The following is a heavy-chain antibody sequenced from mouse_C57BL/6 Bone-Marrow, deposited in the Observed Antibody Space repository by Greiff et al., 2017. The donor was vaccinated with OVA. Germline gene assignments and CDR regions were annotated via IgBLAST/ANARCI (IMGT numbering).Heavy chain of an antibody. CDR1: GYTFTSYW. CDR2: IYPSDSVT. V-gene: IGHV1-61*01. J-gene: IGHJ3*01. D-gene: IGHD2-14*01. Sequence: QVQLQQPGAELVRPGSSVKLSCKASGYTFTSYWMDWVKQRPGQGLEWIGNIYPSDSVTHYNQKFKDKATLTVDKSSSTASLQLSSLTSEDYAVYDWARIGLAFAYWGQGTLVTVSA. CDR3: ARIGLAFAY.